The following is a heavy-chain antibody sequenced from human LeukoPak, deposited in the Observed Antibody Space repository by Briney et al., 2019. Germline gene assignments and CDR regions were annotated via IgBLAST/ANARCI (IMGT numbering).Heavy chain of an antibody. D-gene: IGHD3-22*01. CDR2: INGRGVST. J-gene: IGHJ4*02. CDR1: GFTFSTYA. Sequence: SGGSLRLSCAASGFTFSTYAMSWVRQAPGKGLEWVSCINGRGVSTYYADSVKGRFTISRDNSKNTLYLQMSSLRADDTAIYYYAREAYYDCSGSLDYWGQGTLVTVSS. CDR3: AREAYYDCSGSLDY. V-gene: IGHV3-23*01.